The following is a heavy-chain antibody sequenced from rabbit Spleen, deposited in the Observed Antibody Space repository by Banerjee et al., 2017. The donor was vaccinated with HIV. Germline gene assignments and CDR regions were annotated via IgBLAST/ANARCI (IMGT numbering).Heavy chain of an antibody. CDR3: AIATMTMVITDL. Sequence: QSLEESGGDLVKPGASLTLTCTASGFSFTSNVYMCWVRQAPGKGLEWIACIYVGVSGNTYYASWAKGRFTISKTSLTTVTLQMTSLTDADTATYFCAIATMTMVITDLWGQGTLVTVS. D-gene: IGHD2-1*01. V-gene: IGHV1S40*01. J-gene: IGHJ4*01. CDR1: GFSFTSNVY. CDR2: IYVGVSGNT.